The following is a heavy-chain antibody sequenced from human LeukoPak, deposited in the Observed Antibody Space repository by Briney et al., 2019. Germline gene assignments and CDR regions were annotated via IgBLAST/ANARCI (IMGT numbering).Heavy chain of an antibody. Sequence: SETLSLTCTVSGGSISSYYWSWIRQPPGKGLEWIGYIYYSGSTNYNPSLKSRVTISVDTSKNQFPLKLSSVTAADTAVYYCVTRRYSSSWSAFDIWGQGTMVTVSS. V-gene: IGHV4-59*01. J-gene: IGHJ3*02. D-gene: IGHD6-13*01. CDR3: VTRRYSSSWSAFDI. CDR2: IYYSGST. CDR1: GGSISSYY.